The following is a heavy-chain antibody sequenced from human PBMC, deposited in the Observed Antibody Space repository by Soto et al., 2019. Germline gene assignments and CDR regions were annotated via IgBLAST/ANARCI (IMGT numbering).Heavy chain of an antibody. CDR2: IFGDGSRA. CDR1: GFTFSTYT. D-gene: IGHD5-12*01. Sequence: EVQLLESGGGLVQPGGSLRLSCAASGFTFSTYTMNWVRQAPGKGLEWVSGIFGDGSRAYYADSVKGRFTISRDNSKNTLYLQMSSLRVEDTAVYYCAKDARPDGYWDFYYWGHGTLVTVSA. J-gene: IGHJ4*01. CDR3: AKDARPDGYWDFYY. V-gene: IGHV3-23*01.